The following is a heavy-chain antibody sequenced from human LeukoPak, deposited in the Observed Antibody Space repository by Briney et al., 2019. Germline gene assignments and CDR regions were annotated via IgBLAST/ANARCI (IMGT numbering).Heavy chain of an antibody. CDR3: ASPRYDFWSGYYAYGMDV. CDR2: IIPILGIA. V-gene: IGHV1-69*04. Sequence: SVKVSCKASGGTFSSYAISWVRQAPGQGLEWMGRIIPILGIANYAQKLQGRVTITADKSTSTAYMELSSLRSEDTAVYYCASPRYDFWSGYYAYGMDVWGQGTTVTVSS. CDR1: GGTFSSYA. D-gene: IGHD3-3*01. J-gene: IGHJ6*02.